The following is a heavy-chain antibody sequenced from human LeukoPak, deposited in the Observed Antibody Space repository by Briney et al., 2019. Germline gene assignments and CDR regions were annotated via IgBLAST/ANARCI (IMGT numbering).Heavy chain of an antibody. J-gene: IGHJ6*03. CDR2: ISSSSSYI. Sequence: GGSLRLSCAASGFTVSSNYMSWVRQAPGKGLEWVSSISSSSSYIYYADSVKGRFTISRDNAKNSLYLQMNSLRAEDTAVYYCARDGDLDSSGWYFSSYYYYYMDVWGKGTTVTVSS. CDR3: ARDGDLDSSGWYFSSYYYYYMDV. D-gene: IGHD6-19*01. V-gene: IGHV3-21*01. CDR1: GFTVSSNY.